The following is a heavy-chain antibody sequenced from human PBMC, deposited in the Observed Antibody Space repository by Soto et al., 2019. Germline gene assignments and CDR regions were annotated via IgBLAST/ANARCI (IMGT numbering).Heavy chain of an antibody. CDR2: ITDTGGTT. Sequence: EVQLLESGGDLIQPGGSLRLSCAASGFTFSFYAMSWVRQAPGGGLEWVSAITDTGGTTYYADSVKGRFIISRDNSKNTLYLQMHSLRVEDTALYYCANTKVGTSAWGQGTLVTVSS. D-gene: IGHD1-26*01. CDR1: GFTFSFYA. V-gene: IGHV3-23*01. J-gene: IGHJ5*02. CDR3: ANTKVGTSA.